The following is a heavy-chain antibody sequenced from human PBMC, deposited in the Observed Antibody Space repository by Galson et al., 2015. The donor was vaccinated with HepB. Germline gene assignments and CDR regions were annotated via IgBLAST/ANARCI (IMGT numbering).Heavy chain of an antibody. CDR2: ISYDGSNK. J-gene: IGHJ4*02. CDR1: GFTFSSYG. V-gene: IGHV3-30*18. CDR3: AKDLTGYYKGVFDY. D-gene: IGHD3-9*01. Sequence: SLRLSCAASGFTFSSYGMHWVRQAPGKGLEWVAVISYDGSNKYYADSVKGRFTISRDNSKNTLYLQMNSLRAEDTAVYYCAKDLTGYYKGVFDYWGQGTLVTVSS.